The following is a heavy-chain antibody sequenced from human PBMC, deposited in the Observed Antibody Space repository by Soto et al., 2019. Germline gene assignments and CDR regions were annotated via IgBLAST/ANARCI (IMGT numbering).Heavy chain of an antibody. CDR3: AARMGSPDWFDP. D-gene: IGHD2-15*01. V-gene: IGHV4-4*02. CDR1: GGSISTTHW. J-gene: IGHJ5*02. CDR2: ISDSGST. Sequence: SETLSLTCAVSGGSISTTHWWSWVRQPPGKGLEWIGEISDSGSTHYNPSLKSRVTISVDKSKNQFSLKLSSVTAADTAVYYCAARMGSPDWFDPWGQATRVTVAS.